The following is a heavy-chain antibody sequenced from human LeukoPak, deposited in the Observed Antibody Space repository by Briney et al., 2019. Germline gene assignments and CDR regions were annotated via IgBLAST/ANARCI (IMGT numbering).Heavy chain of an antibody. V-gene: IGHV5-51*01. CDR3: ARHQGSSWLRNAFDI. D-gene: IGHD6-13*01. J-gene: IGHJ3*02. CDR2: IYPGDSDT. Sequence: GESLKISCKGSGYSFTSYWIGWVRQMPGKGLEWMEIIYPGDSDTRYSPSFQGQVTISADKSISTAYLQWSSLKASDTAMYYCARHQGSSWLRNAFDIWGQGTMVTVSS. CDR1: GYSFTSYW.